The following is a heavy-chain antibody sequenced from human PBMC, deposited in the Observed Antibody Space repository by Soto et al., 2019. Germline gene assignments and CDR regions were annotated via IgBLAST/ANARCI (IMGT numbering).Heavy chain of an antibody. Sequence: EVQLVESGGGLVKSGGSLTLSCAASGFTFSISTMIWVRQAPGKRLEWVSSISSGSTYFYYADSVKGRFSISRDNAKRSLFLQMNSLRVEDTAVYYCARGDGTGLHSSGWSPRFWGQGTLVTVFS. CDR3: ARGDGTGLHSSGWSPRF. D-gene: IGHD6-13*01. CDR2: ISSGSTYF. V-gene: IGHV3-21*01. J-gene: IGHJ4*02. CDR1: GFTFSIST.